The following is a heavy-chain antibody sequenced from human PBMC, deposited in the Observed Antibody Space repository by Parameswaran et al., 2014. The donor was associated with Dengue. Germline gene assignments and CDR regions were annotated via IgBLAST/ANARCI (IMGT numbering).Heavy chain of an antibody. CDR3: ARVGPNDAFDI. CDR2: IFSNDEK. V-gene: IGHV2-26*01. Sequence: RWIRQPPGKALEWLAHIFSNDEKSYSTSLKSRLTISKDTSKSQVVLTMTNMDPVDTATYYCARVGPNDAFDIWGQGTMVTVSS. J-gene: IGHJ3*02.